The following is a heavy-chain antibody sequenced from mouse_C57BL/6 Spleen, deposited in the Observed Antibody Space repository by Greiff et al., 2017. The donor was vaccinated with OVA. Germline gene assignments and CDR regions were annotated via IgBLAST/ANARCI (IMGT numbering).Heavy chain of an antibody. CDR3: TRDGNLYYAMDY. D-gene: IGHD2-1*01. V-gene: IGHV5-9-1*02. CDR1: GFTFSSYA. Sequence: DVMLVESGEGLVKPGGSLKLSCAASGFTFSSYAMSWVRQTPEKRLEWVAYISSGGDYIYYADTVKGRFTISRDNARNTLYLQMSSLKSEDTAMYYCTRDGNLYYAMDYWGQGTSVTVSS. J-gene: IGHJ4*01. CDR2: ISSGGDYI.